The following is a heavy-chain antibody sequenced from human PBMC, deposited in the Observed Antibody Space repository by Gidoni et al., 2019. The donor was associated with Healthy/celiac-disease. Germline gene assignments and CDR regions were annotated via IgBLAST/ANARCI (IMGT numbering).Heavy chain of an antibody. D-gene: IGHD2-15*01. Sequence: QVQLVQSGAEVKKPGASVKVSCKASGYSFTSYYMHWGRQAPGQGLEWLGIINPSGGSTSYAQKFQGRVTMTRDTSTSTVYMELSSLRSEDTAVYYCAREPRYCSGGSCYYSNDAFDIWGQGTMVTVSS. J-gene: IGHJ3*02. V-gene: IGHV1-46*03. CDR1: GYSFTSYY. CDR3: AREPRYCSGGSCYYSNDAFDI. CDR2: INPSGGST.